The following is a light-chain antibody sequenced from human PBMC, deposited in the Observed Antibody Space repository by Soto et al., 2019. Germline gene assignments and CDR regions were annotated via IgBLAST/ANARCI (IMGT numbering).Light chain of an antibody. CDR3: AAWDDSLGAYV. Sequence: QSALTQPPSASATPGQMVTISCSGSNSNIGTNTVNWYQQLPGTAPRLPIYTNNQRPSGVPQRFSGSKTGTSASLAIGGLQSEDGADYYCAAWDDSLGAYVFGTGTKLTVL. CDR1: NSNIGTNT. CDR2: TNN. J-gene: IGLJ1*01. V-gene: IGLV1-44*01.